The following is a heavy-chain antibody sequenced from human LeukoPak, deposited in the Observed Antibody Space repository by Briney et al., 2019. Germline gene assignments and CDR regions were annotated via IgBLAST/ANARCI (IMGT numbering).Heavy chain of an antibody. V-gene: IGHV3-48*02. CDR3: VRDAAYSAFNM. CDR1: GFAFNTYS. CDR2: VTTSSTTK. J-gene: IGHJ3*02. D-gene: IGHD4-11*01. Sequence: GGSLRLSCAASGFAFNTYSMNWVRQAPGKGLQWVSSVTTSSTTKYYADSVKGRFTISRDNAKNSLYLQMDSLRDEDTAVYYCVRDAAYSAFNMWGQGTMVTVSS.